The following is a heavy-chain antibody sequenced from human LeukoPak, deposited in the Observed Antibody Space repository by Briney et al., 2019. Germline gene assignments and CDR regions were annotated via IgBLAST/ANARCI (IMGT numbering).Heavy chain of an antibody. J-gene: IGHJ4*02. D-gene: IGHD3-3*01. CDR1: GGSISSYY. CDR2: IYTSGST. V-gene: IGHV4-4*07. CDR3: ARGVYDFWSGYFSLNFDY. Sequence: SETLSLTCTVSGGSISSYYWSWIRQPAGKGLEWIGRIYTSGSTNYNPSLKSRVTISVDTSKNQFSLKLSSVTAADTAVYYCARGVYDFWSGYFSLNFDYWGQGTLVTVSS.